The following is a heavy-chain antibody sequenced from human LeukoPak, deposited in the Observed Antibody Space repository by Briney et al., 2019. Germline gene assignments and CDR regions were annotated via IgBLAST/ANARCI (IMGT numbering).Heavy chain of an antibody. J-gene: IGHJ4*02. V-gene: IGHV4-59*01. CDR2: IYYSGST. CDR1: GGSISSYY. Sequence: SETLSLTCTVSGGSISSYYWSWIRQPPGKGLEWIGYIYYSGSTNYNPSLKSRVTISVDTSKNQFSLKLSSVTAADTAVYYCARASREFPLLFDYWGQGTLVTVSS. D-gene: IGHD3-10*01. CDR3: ARASREFPLLFDY.